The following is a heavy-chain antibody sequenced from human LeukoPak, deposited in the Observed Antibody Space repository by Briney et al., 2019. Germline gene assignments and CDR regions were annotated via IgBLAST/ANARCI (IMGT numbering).Heavy chain of an antibody. CDR1: GFTFSSYS. Sequence: GGSLRLSCAASGFTFSSYSMNWVRQAPGKGLEWVSSISSSSTYIYYADSVKGRFTISRDNAKNSLYLQMNSLRAEDTAVYYCARDLQYCSSTSCYASYFDHWGQGTLVTVSS. V-gene: IGHV3-21*01. J-gene: IGHJ4*02. CDR3: ARDLQYCSSTSCYASYFDH. D-gene: IGHD2-2*01. CDR2: ISSSSTYI.